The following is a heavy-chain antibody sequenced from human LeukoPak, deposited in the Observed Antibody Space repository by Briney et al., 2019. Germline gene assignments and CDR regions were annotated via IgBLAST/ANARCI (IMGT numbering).Heavy chain of an antibody. J-gene: IGHJ4*02. CDR1: GGSISSGGYS. CDR2: IYHSGST. Sequence: SETLSLTCAVSGGSISSGGYSWSWIRQPPGKGLEWIGYIYHSGSTYYNPSLKSRVTISVDRSKNQFSLKLSSVAAADTAVYYCARDASTVAHYFDYWGQGTLVTVSS. V-gene: IGHV4-30-2*01. D-gene: IGHD4-23*01. CDR3: ARDASTVAHYFDY.